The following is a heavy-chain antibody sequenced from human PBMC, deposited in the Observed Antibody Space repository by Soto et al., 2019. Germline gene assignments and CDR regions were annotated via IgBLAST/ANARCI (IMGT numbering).Heavy chain of an antibody. J-gene: IGHJ5*02. V-gene: IGHV1-18*01. CDR3: ARVGPYYDQSPSFRFDP. D-gene: IGHD3-3*01. Sequence: ASVKVSCKASGYTFTSYGISWVRQAPGQGLAWMGWISAYNGNTNYAQNLQGRVTVTTDTSTSTAYMELRSLRSDDTAVYYCARVGPYYDQSPSFRFDPGGQRTLVTVSS. CDR1: GYTFTSYG. CDR2: ISAYNGNT.